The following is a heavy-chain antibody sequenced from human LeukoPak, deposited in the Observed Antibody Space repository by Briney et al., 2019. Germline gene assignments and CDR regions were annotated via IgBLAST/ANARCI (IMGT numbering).Heavy chain of an antibody. D-gene: IGHD3-22*01. Sequence: ASVKVSCKACGYTFTSYDINWERRATGQGLEGMGWMNPNRGKTGYAQKFQGRVTMTRNTSISTAYMELSRLRSEGTAVYSCARVAHPNYYDSSGAGERGAFDISGQGTMVTLSS. CDR3: ARVAHPNYYDSSGAGERGAFDI. J-gene: IGHJ3*02. V-gene: IGHV1-8*01. CDR2: MNPNRGKT. CDR1: GYTFTSYD.